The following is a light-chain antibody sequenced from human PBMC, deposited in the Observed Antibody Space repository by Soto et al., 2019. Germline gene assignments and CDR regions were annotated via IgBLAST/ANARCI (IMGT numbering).Light chain of an antibody. CDR3: GQYNNWRALS. Sequence: EIVMTQSPATLSVSPGERATLSCRASQSVSSNLAWYPQKPAQAPRLLIYGASTRATGIPARFSGSGSGTEFTLTNSSLQSEDFAGYDCGQYNNWRALSFGGGTKVEIK. CDR2: GAS. CDR1: QSVSSN. J-gene: IGKJ4*01. V-gene: IGKV3-15*01.